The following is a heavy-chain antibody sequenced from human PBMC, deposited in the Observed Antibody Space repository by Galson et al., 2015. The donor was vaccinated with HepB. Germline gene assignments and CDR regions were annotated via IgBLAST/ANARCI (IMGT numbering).Heavy chain of an antibody. CDR3: ARVPQHYYDSSGYFDY. D-gene: IGHD3-22*01. V-gene: IGHV1-69*13. Sequence: SVKVSCKASGGTFSSYAISWVRQAPGQGLEWMGGIIPILGTANYAQKFQGRVTVTADESTSTAYMELSSLRSEDTAVYYCARVPQHYYDSSGYFDYWGQGTLVTVSS. J-gene: IGHJ4*02. CDR2: IIPILGTA. CDR1: GGTFSSYA.